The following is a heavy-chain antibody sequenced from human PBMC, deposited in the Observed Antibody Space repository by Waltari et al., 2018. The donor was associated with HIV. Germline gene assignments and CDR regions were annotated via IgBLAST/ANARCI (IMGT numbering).Heavy chain of an antibody. CDR1: GFTFSSCW. J-gene: IGHJ4*02. V-gene: IGHV3-7*04. Sequence: EVQLVESGGGLVQPGGSLRLSCAASGFTFSSCWLSWVRQAPGKGLEWVANIKQEGSEKYYVDSVNGRFTISRDNAENSLYLQMNSLRAEDTAVYYCARGGFYGSGSKVNWGQGTLVTVSS. CDR2: IKQEGSEK. D-gene: IGHD3-10*01. CDR3: ARGGFYGSGSKVN.